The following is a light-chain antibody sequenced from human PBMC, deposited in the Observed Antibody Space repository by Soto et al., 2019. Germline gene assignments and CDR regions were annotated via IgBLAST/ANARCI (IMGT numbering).Light chain of an antibody. CDR3: SSYRGINHYLG. CDR2: EVT. Sequence: QSALTQPPSASGSPGQSVTISCTGTSSDIGGYKYVSWYQHHPHKAPKLMIDEVTKRPSGVPDRFSGSKSGNTASLTVSGLQPEDEADYYCSSYRGINHYLGVGTGTKLTVL. J-gene: IGLJ1*01. CDR1: SSDIGGYKY. V-gene: IGLV2-8*01.